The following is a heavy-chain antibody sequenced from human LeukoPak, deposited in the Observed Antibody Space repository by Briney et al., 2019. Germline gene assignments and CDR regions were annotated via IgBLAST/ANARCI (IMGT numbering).Heavy chain of an antibody. J-gene: IGHJ5*02. Sequence: GGSLRLSCAASGFIFSTYAMSWVRLAPGRGLDWVSGIGGNDGRTYYADSVKGRFTISRDNSRNMLYLQMSSLRAEDTAVYYCANAGVTTYYYDSSGYYLNWFDPWGQGTLVTVSS. CDR1: GFIFSTYA. D-gene: IGHD3-22*01. V-gene: IGHV3-23*01. CDR3: ANAGVTTYYYDSSGYYLNWFDP. CDR2: IGGNDGRT.